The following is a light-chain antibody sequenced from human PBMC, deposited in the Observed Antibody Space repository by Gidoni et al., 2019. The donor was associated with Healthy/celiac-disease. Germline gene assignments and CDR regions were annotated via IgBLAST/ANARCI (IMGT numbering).Light chain of an antibody. V-gene: IGKV1-5*03. Sequence: MTQSPSTLSASVGDRVTITCRASQSISSWLAWYQQKPGKAPKLLIYKASSLESGVPSRFSGSGSGTEFTLTISSLQPDDFATYYCQQYNSYSLTFGQGTKVEIK. CDR1: QSISSW. J-gene: IGKJ1*01. CDR3: QQYNSYSLT. CDR2: KAS.